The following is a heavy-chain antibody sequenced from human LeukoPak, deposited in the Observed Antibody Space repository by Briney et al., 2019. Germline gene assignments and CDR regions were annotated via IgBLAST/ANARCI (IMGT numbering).Heavy chain of an antibody. D-gene: IGHD6-13*01. J-gene: IGHJ4*02. V-gene: IGHV7-4-1*02. Sequence: ASVKVSCKASGYTFTSYAMNWVRQAPGQGLEWMGWINTNTGNPTYAQGFTGRFVFSLDTSVSTAYLQISSLKAEDTAVYYCARDLVAAAGPYRLKVYDYWGQGTLVTVSS. CDR1: GYTFTSYA. CDR3: ARDLVAAAGPYRLKVYDY. CDR2: INTNTGNP.